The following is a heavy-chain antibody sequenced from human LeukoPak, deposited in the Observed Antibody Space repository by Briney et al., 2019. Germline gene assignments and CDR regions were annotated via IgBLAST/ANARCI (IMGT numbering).Heavy chain of an antibody. J-gene: IGHJ5*02. CDR2: FDPEDGET. D-gene: IGHD3-22*01. CDR3: ATANYYDGSGYYYEWFDP. V-gene: IGHV1-24*01. Sequence: ASVKVSCKVSGYTLTELSMHWVRQAPGKGLEWMGGFDPEDGETIYAQKFQGRVTMTEDTSTDTAYMELSSLRSEDTAVYYCATANYYDGSGYYYEWFDPWGQGTLVTVSS. CDR1: GYTLTELS.